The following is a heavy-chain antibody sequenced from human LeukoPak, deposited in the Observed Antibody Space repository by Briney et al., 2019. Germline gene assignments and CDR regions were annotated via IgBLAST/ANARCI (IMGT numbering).Heavy chain of an antibody. CDR1: GGSFSGYY. D-gene: IGHD1-20*01. CDR2: INHSGST. J-gene: IGHJ6*02. CDR3: ARDFNWRSYYYYGMDA. V-gene: IGHV4-34*01. Sequence: SETLSLTCAVYGGSFSGYYWSWIRQPPGKGLEWIGEINHSGSTNHNPSLKSRVTISVDTSNNQFSLKLSSVTAADTAVYYCARDFNWRSYYYYGMDAWGQGTTVTVSS.